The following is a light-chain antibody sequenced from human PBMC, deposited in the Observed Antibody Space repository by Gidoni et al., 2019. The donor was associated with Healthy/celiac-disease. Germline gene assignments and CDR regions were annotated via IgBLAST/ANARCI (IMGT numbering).Light chain of an antibody. J-gene: IGLJ3*02. CDR3: QSYDSSLSGSRV. CDR1: RSNIGAGYD. V-gene: IGLV1-40*01. Sequence: QSVLTQPPSVSGAPGQRVTISCTGSRSNIGAGYDVHWYQQLPGTAPKLLSYGNSNRPSGVPDRFSGSKSGTSASLAITGLQAEDEADYYCQSYDSSLSGSRVFGGGTKLTVL. CDR2: GNS.